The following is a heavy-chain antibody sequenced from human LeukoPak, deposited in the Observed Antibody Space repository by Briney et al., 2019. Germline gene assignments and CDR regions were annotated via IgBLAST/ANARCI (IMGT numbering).Heavy chain of an antibody. CDR1: GYSFTSHY. CDR3: ARDRGYCSGGSCYWEYYFDY. J-gene: IGHJ4*02. Sequence: GASVKVSCKASGYSFTSHYMHWVRQAPGQGLEWMGLINPSGGSTSYAQKFQGRVTMTRDMSTSTVYMELSSLRSEDTAVYYCARDRGYCSGGSCYWEYYFDYWGQGTLVTVSS. D-gene: IGHD2-15*01. CDR2: INPSGGST. V-gene: IGHV1-46*01.